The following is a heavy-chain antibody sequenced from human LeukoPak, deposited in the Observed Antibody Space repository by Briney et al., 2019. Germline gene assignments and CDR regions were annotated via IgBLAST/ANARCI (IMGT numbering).Heavy chain of an antibody. CDR1: GGTFSSYA. CDR3: ATDPDYGDYGAFDI. Sequence: ASVKVSCKASGGTFSSYAISWVRQAPGQGLEWMGGIIPIFGTANYAQKFQGRVTIAADESTSTAYMELSSLRSEDTAVYYCATDPDYGDYGAFDIWGQGTMVTVSS. D-gene: IGHD4-17*01. V-gene: IGHV1-69*01. J-gene: IGHJ3*02. CDR2: IIPIFGTA.